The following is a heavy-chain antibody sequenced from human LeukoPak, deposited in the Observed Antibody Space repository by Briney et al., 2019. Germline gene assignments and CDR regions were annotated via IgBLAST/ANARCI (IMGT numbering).Heavy chain of an antibody. CDR1: GGTFSSYA. D-gene: IGHD3-22*01. J-gene: IGHJ3*02. CDR3: ARTHSSGYGDAFDI. V-gene: IGHV1-69*10. CDR2: IIPILGIA. Sequence: GASVKVSCKASGGTFSSYAISWVRQAPGQGLEWMGGIIPILGIANYAQKFQGRVTITADKSTSTAYMELSSLRSEDTAVYYCARTHSSGYGDAFDIWGQGTMVTVSS.